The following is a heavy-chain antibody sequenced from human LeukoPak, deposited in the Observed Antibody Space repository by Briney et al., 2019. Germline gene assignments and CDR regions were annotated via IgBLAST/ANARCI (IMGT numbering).Heavy chain of an antibody. D-gene: IGHD6-13*01. CDR3: ARTIAAAGQYYYYDMDV. CDR1: GYSINSGYT. CDR2: IYHSGGT. J-gene: IGHJ6*02. V-gene: IGHV4-38-2*02. Sequence: SETLSLTCTVSGYSINSGYTWGWIRQPPGKGLEWIGNIYHSGGTYYNPSLTSRVTISVDTSKNQFSLKLTSVTTADTAVYYCARTIAAAGQYYYYDMDVWGQGTTVTVSS.